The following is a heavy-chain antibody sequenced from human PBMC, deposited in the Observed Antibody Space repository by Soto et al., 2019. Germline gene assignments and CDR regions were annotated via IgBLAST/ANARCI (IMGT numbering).Heavy chain of an antibody. D-gene: IGHD5-12*01. J-gene: IGHJ4*02. CDR2: IWYDGSNK. Sequence: QVQLVESGGGVVQPGRSLRLSCAASGFTFSSYGIHWVRQAPGKGLEWVAVIWYDGSNKYYADSVKGRFTISRDNSKNTLYLQMNSLRAEDTAVYYCARDAGGDYDFTLGYWGQGTLVTVSS. CDR3: ARDAGGDYDFTLGY. V-gene: IGHV3-33*01. CDR1: GFTFSSYG.